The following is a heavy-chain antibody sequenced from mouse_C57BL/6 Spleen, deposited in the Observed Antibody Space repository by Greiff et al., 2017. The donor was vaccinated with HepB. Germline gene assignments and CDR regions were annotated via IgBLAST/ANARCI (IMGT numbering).Heavy chain of an antibody. D-gene: IGHD2-1*01. V-gene: IGHV2-6-1*01. Sequence: VKLQESGPGLVAPSQSLSITCTVSGFSLTSYGVHWVRQPPGKGLEWLVVIWSDGSTTYNSALKSRLSISKDNSKSQVFLKMNSLQTDDTAMYYCARHGVNDWYFDVWGTGTTVTVSS. CDR1: GFSLTSYG. CDR2: IWSDGST. CDR3: ARHGVNDWYFDV. J-gene: IGHJ1*03.